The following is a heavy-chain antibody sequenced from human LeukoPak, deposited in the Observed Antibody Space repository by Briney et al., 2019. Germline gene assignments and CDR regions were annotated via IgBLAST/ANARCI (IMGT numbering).Heavy chain of an antibody. CDR3: ARQIVHPKHNWNEDAFEI. CDR2: IYPGDSDT. CDR1: GYSFTSYW. D-gene: IGHD1-1*01. V-gene: IGHV5-51*01. Sequence: GESLKISCKSSGYSFTSYWLGWVRQMPGKGLEWMVIIYPGDSDTRYSPSFQGQVTISADKSISTAYLQLSSLNASDTDMYYYARQIVHPKHNWNEDAFEIWGQGTMVTVSS. J-gene: IGHJ3*02.